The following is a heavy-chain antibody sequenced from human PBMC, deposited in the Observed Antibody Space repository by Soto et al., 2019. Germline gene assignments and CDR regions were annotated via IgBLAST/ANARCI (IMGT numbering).Heavy chain of an antibody. D-gene: IGHD2-2*01. CDR3: ARGRCDSTTCYGRNYFDF. Sequence: GGSLRLFCAASGFTFNDYFMTWIRQAPGKGLEWVSYISGSGSTTYYDDSVRGRFTISRDNAKNSLYLHMNSLRAEDTAVYYCARGRCDSTTCYGRNYFDFWGQGTLVTVSS. CDR1: GFTFNDYF. J-gene: IGHJ4*02. V-gene: IGHV3-11*01. CDR2: ISGSGSTT.